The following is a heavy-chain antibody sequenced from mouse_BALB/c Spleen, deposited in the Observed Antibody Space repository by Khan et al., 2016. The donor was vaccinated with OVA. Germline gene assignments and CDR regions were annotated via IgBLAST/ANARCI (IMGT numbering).Heavy chain of an antibody. V-gene: IGHV5-17*02. CDR3: ARTGYYYFDY. CDR2: ISSGSSTI. J-gene: IGHJ2*01. Sequence: EVELVESGGGLVQPGGSRKLSCAASGFTFSSFGIHWVRQAPEKGLEWVAYISSGSSTIYYADTVKGRFTISRDNSKNTLFLQMTSLRSEDTAMYYGARTGYYYFDYWGQGTTLTVSS. D-gene: IGHD2-3*01. CDR1: GFTFSSFG.